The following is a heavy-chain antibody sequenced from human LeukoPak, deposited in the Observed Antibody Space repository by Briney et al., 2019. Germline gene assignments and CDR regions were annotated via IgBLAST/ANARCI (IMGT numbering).Heavy chain of an antibody. D-gene: IGHD3-22*01. CDR1: GYTFTGYY. CDR2: INPNSGGT. V-gene: IGHV1-2*02. CDR3: ARDGMDSYDSSGYYPIDY. J-gene: IGHJ4*02. Sequence: ASVKVSCKASGYTFTGYYMHWVRQAPGQGLEWMGWINPNSGGTNYAQKFQGRVTMTRDTSICTAYMELSRLRSDDTAVYYCARDGMDSYDSSGYYPIDYWGQGTLVTVSS.